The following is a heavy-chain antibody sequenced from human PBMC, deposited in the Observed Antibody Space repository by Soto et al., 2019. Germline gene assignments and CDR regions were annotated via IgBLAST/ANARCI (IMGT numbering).Heavy chain of an antibody. CDR1: GYTFTSYA. Sequence: QVQLVQSGAEVKKPGASVKVSCKASGYTFTSYAMHWVRQAPGQRREWMGWINAGNGNTKYSQKFQGRVTITRDTSASTAYMELSNLRSEDTAVYYCARGPGGPDGPGDYWGQGTLVTVSS. CDR2: INAGNGNT. V-gene: IGHV1-3*01. D-gene: IGHD2-15*01. J-gene: IGHJ4*02. CDR3: ARGPGGPDGPGDY.